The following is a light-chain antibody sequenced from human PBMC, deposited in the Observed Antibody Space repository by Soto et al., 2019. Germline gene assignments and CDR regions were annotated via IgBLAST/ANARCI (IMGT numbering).Light chain of an antibody. J-gene: IGKJ5*01. Sequence: EKVMTQSPVTVSVSQGERATLSCRASQSVRSNLAWYQQKPGQAPRLLIYGATTRATGIPARFSGSGSGTEFTLTVSSLQSEDFAVYYCQQYGSSPPITFGQRTLLEI. CDR2: GAT. CDR3: QQYGSSPPIT. V-gene: IGKV3-15*01. CDR1: QSVRSN.